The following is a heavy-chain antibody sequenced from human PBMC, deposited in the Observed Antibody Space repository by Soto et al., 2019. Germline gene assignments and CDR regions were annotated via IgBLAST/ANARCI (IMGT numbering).Heavy chain of an antibody. CDR3: ARERPSIYEILTGPFDP. Sequence: YATRSLTCAVSGGAMSNYYWSWIRQPAGKGLEWIGRIYTTGSTHYNPSLKSRVTLSIDMSKNQFSLKLNSVTAADTAVYYCARERPSIYEILTGPFDPWGQGTLVTVSS. D-gene: IGHD3-9*01. J-gene: IGHJ5*02. CDR2: IYTTGST. CDR1: GGAMSNYY. V-gene: IGHV4-4*07.